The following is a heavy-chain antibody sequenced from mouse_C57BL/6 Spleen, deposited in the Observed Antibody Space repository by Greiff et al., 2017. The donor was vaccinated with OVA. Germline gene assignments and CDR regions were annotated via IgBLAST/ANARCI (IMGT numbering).Heavy chain of an antibody. D-gene: IGHD2-5*01. CDR2: ISSGGDYI. Sequence: EVKVEESGEGLVKPGGSLKLSCAASGFTFSSYAMSWVRQTPEKRLEWVAYISSGGDYIYYADTVKGRFTISRENARNTLYLQMSSLKSEDTAMYYCTRANSNYETAFDYWGQGTTLTVSS. J-gene: IGHJ2*01. V-gene: IGHV5-9-1*02. CDR1: GFTFSSYA. CDR3: TRANSNYETAFDY.